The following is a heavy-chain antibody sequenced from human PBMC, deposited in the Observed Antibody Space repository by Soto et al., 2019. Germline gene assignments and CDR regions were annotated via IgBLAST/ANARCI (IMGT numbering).Heavy chain of an antibody. J-gene: IGHJ5*02. V-gene: IGHV1-2*02. Sequence: AASVKVSCKASGYPLTAKYLHWVRQAPGQGLEWMGWINPSSGGTKEAQKFRGRVTMTRDTSISAAYMELSRLTSDDTAVYYCAKGGSSWTEWFDPWGQGTLVTVSS. CDR3: AKGGSSWTEWFDP. D-gene: IGHD6-13*01. CDR2: INPSSGGT. CDR1: GYPLTAKY.